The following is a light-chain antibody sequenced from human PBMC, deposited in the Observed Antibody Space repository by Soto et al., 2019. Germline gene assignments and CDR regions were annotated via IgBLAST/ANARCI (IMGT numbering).Light chain of an antibody. CDR2: VGTGGIVG. J-gene: IGLJ2*01. CDR3: GADHGSGSNFVV. V-gene: IGLV9-49*01. Sequence: QSVLTQPPSASASLGASVTLTCTLSSGYSNYKVECYQQRPGKGPRFVMRVGTGGIVGSKGDGIPDRFSVLGSGLNRYLTIKNIPEEDESDYHCGADHGSGSNFVVFGGGTKLTVL. CDR1: SGYSNYK.